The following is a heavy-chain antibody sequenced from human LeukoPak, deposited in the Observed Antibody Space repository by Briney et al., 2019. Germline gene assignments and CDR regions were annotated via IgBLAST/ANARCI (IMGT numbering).Heavy chain of an antibody. Sequence: PSETLSLTCAVSGGSISSSNWWSWVRQPPGKGLEWIGEIYHSGSTNYNPSLKSRVTISVDKSKNQFSLKLSSVTAADTALYYCAREIHYDSSGQRSLHAFDIWGQGTMVTVSS. V-gene: IGHV4-4*02. D-gene: IGHD3-22*01. CDR2: IYHSGST. J-gene: IGHJ3*02. CDR3: AREIHYDSSGQRSLHAFDI. CDR1: GGSISSSNW.